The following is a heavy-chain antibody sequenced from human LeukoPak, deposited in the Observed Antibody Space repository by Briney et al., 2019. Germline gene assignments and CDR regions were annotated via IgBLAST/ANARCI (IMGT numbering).Heavy chain of an antibody. D-gene: IGHD4-23*01. Sequence: GASVKVSCKASGGTFSSYAISWVRQAPGQGLEWMGGIIPIFGTANYAQKFQGRVTITADESTSTAYMELSSPRSEDTAVYYCARIVDNYGGNLDYWGQGTLVTVSS. CDR2: IIPIFGTA. J-gene: IGHJ4*02. V-gene: IGHV1-69*01. CDR1: GGTFSSYA. CDR3: ARIVDNYGGNLDY.